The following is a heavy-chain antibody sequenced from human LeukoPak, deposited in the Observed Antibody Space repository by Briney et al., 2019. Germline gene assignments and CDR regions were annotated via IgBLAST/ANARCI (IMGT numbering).Heavy chain of an antibody. J-gene: IGHJ6*02. V-gene: IGHV4-39*01. CDR1: GGSISSSSYY. CDR2: ISYSGYT. D-gene: IGHD3-10*01. CDR3: ARRFGSYYYYGMDV. Sequence: SETLSLTCTVSGGSISSSSYYWAWIRQPPRKGLEWVGSISYSGYTHYNPSLKSRLTISVDTSKNQFSLKLSSVTAADTAVYYCARRFGSYYYYGMDVWGQGTTVTVSS.